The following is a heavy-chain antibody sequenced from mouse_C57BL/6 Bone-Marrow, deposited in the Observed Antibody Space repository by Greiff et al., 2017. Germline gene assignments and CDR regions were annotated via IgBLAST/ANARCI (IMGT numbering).Heavy chain of an antibody. CDR3: AYDYEAWFAY. J-gene: IGHJ3*01. D-gene: IGHD2-4*01. Sequence: QVQLQQPGAELVKPGASVKLSCKASGYTFTSYWMHWVKQRPGQGLEWIGMIHPNSGSTNYNEKFKSKATLTVDKSSSTASMQLSSLTSEDSAVYYCAYDYEAWFAYWGQGTLVTVSA. CDR2: IHPNSGST. V-gene: IGHV1-64*01. CDR1: GYTFTSYW.